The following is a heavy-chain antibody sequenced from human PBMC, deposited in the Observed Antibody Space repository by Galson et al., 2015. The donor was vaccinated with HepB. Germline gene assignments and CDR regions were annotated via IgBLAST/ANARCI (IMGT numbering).Heavy chain of an antibody. CDR2: ISGSGGST. Sequence: SLRLSCADSGFPFSSYAISWVRQASGKGLEWVSAISGSGGSTYYADSVKGRFTISRDSSKNMLYLQMNNLSAEDMAVYDCASSRDSTLPNWFDPWGQGTLFTVSA. J-gene: IGHJ5*02. V-gene: IGHV3-23*01. D-gene: IGHD3-16*01. CDR1: GFPFSSYA. CDR3: ASSRDSTLPNWFDP.